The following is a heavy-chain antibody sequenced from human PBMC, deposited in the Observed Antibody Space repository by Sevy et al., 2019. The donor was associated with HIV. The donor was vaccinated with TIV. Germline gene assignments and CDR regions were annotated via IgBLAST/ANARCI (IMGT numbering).Heavy chain of an antibody. CDR1: GFTFSSYA. V-gene: IGHV3-23*01. CDR2: ISGSGGST. D-gene: IGHD2-21*02. J-gene: IGHJ6*02. CDR3: AKDPAVVTLGYGMDV. Sequence: GGSLRLSCAASGFTFSSYAMSWVRQAPGKGLEWVSAISGSGGSTYYADSVKGRFTISRDNSKNTLYLQMNSLGAEDTAVYYCAKDPAVVTLGYGMDVWGQGTTVTVSS.